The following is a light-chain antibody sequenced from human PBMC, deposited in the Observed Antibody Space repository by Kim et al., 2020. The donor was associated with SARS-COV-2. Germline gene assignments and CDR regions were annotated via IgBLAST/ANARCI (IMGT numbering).Light chain of an antibody. Sequence: VSVSPGQTASLTCSGDKLGDKYACWYQQKPGQSPVLVIYQDSKRPSGIPERFSGSNSGNTATLTISGTQAMDEADYYCQAWDSSWVFGGGTQLTVL. CDR1: KLGDKY. CDR3: QAWDSSWV. J-gene: IGLJ3*02. CDR2: QDS. V-gene: IGLV3-1*01.